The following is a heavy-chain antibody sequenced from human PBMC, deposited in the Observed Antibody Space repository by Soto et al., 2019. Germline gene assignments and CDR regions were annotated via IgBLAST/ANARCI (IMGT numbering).Heavy chain of an antibody. CDR2: IIPIFGTA. CDR1: GSTFSSYA. D-gene: IGHD6-19*01. Sequence: QVQLVQSGAEVKKPGSSVKVSCKASGSTFSSYAISWVRQAPGQGLEWMGGIIPIFGTANYAQKFQGRVTITADESTSTAYMELSRLRSEDTAVYYCATQSSGTPNWFDPWGQGTLVTVSS. CDR3: ATQSSGTPNWFDP. J-gene: IGHJ5*02. V-gene: IGHV1-69*12.